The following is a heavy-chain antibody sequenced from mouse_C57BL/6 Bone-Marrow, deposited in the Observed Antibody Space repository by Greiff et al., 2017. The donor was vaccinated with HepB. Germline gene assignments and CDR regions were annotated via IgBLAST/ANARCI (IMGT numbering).Heavy chain of an antibody. CDR2: IYPGSGNT. V-gene: IGHV1-76*01. J-gene: IGHJ2*01. CDR3: ARSYYGSLDY. CDR1: GYTFTDYY. Sequence: QVQLQQSGAELVRPGASVKLSCKASGYTFTDYYIHWVKQRPGQGLEWIAMIYPGSGNTYYNEKFKGKATLTADKSSSTAYMQLSSLTSEDSAVYLCARSYYGSLDYWGQGTTLTVSS. D-gene: IGHD1-1*01.